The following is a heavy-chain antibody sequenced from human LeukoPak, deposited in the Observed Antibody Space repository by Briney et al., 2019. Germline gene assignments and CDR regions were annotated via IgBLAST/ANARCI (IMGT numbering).Heavy chain of an antibody. V-gene: IGHV3-30*18. D-gene: IGHD5-12*01. CDR1: GFTFSSYG. J-gene: IGHJ6*03. CDR2: ISYDGSNK. Sequence: GGSLRLSCAASGFTFSSYGMHWVRQAPGKGLERVAVISYDGSNKYYADSVKGRFTISRDNSKNTLYLQMNSLRAEDTAVYYCAKDGIVATTVYYYYYYMDVWGKGTTVTVSS. CDR3: AKDGIVATTVYYYYYYMDV.